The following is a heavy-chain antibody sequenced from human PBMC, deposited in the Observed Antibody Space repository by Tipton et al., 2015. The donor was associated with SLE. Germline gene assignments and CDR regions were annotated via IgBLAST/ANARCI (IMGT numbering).Heavy chain of an antibody. D-gene: IGHD3-10*01. V-gene: IGHV3-30*14. CDR3: ARGGAVLLTTHYYMDV. CDR2: ITYDGSNK. CDR1: GFTFSNYA. Sequence: SLRLSCAASGFTFSNYAMNWVRQAPGKGLEWVAFITYDGSNKYYADSVKGRFTISRDNSKNTLYLQMNSLRAEDTAVYYCARGGAVLLTTHYYMDVWGKGTTVTVSS. J-gene: IGHJ6*03.